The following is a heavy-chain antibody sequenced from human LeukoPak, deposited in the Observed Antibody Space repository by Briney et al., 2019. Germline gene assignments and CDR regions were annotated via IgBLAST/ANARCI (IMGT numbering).Heavy chain of an antibody. Sequence: PSETLSLTCTGSGGSISSYYWSWIPQPPGKGLEWIGYIYYSGSTNYNPSLKSRVTISVDTSKNQFSLKLSSVTAADTAVYYCARALLARGFDYWGQGTLVTVSS. J-gene: IGHJ4*02. CDR2: IYYSGST. CDR3: ARALLARGFDY. D-gene: IGHD2-21*01. CDR1: GGSISSYY. V-gene: IGHV4-59*01.